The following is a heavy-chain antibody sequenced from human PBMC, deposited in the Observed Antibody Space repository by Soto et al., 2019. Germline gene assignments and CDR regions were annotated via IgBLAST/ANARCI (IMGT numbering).Heavy chain of an antibody. Sequence: GGSLRLSCAASGFTFSSYAMHWVRQAPGKGLEWVAVISYDGSNKYYADSVKGRFTISRDNSKNTLYLQMNSLRAEDTAVYYCARDKGELLHRGSAFDIWGQGTMVTVSS. CDR3: ARDKGELLHRGSAFDI. J-gene: IGHJ3*02. CDR1: GFTFSSYA. D-gene: IGHD1-26*01. CDR2: ISYDGSNK. V-gene: IGHV3-30-3*01.